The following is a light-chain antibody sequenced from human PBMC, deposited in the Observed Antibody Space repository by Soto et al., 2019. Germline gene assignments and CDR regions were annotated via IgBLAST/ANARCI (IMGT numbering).Light chain of an antibody. CDR3: QQYYSPLIT. Sequence: DIVRSQSPDSLAVSLGERATINCKSGQSVLFSSNNKNYLAWYQQKPGQPPKLLIYWASTRESGVPGRFSGSGSGTDSTLTISRLQAEDVAVYYCQQYYSPLITFGQGTRLEIK. CDR2: WAS. J-gene: IGKJ5*01. V-gene: IGKV4-1*01. CDR1: QSVLFSSNNKNY.